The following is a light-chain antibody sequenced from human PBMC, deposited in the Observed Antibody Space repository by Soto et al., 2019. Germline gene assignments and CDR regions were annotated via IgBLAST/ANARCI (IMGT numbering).Light chain of an antibody. CDR1: QSVSSN. Sequence: EIVMTQSPATLSVSPGERATLSCRASQSVSSNLAWYQHKPGQAPRLLIYGASTRATGIRARFSASGSGTEYSFTIISLKSEDFAFYSCQQYNNGPPQQYTFGQGTKLEIK. CDR3: QQYNNGPPQQYT. V-gene: IGKV3-15*01. CDR2: GAS. J-gene: IGKJ2*01.